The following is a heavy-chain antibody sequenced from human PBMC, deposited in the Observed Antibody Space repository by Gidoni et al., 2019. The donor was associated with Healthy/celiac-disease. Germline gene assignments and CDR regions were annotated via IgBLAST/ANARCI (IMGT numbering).Heavy chain of an antibody. D-gene: IGHD6-13*01. CDR2: IYYSGST. Sequence: QVQLQESGPGLVKPSQTLSLTCTVSGGSISSGGYSWSWIRQHPGKGLEWIGYIYYSGSTYYNPSLKSRVTISVDTSKNQFSLKLSSVTAADTAVYYCARETRYSSSWYRWNWFDPWGQGTLVTVSS. CDR3: ARETRYSSSWYRWNWFDP. V-gene: IGHV4-31*03. CDR1: GGSISSGGYS. J-gene: IGHJ5*02.